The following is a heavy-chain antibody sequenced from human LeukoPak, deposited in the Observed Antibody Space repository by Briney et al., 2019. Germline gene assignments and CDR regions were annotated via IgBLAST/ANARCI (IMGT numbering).Heavy chain of an antibody. J-gene: IGHJ6*02. CDR3: ARQPYESSMDV. CDR1: GGSISSYY. D-gene: IGHD3-3*01. Sequence: SQTLSLTCTVSGGSISSYYWSWIRQPPGKGLEWIGYIYYSGNTNYNPSLKSRVTISVDTSKNQFSLKLSSVTAADTAVYYCARQPYESSMDVWGQGTTVTVSS. V-gene: IGHV4-59*08. CDR2: IYYSGNT.